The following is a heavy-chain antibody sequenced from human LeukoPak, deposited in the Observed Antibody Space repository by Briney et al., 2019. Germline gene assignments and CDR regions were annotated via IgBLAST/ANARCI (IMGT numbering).Heavy chain of an antibody. CDR2: ISSLSGTI. D-gene: IGHD6-13*01. CDR3: ARDLMGIAYRGAFYY. Sequence: GGSLRLSCAASGFIFSSYSMNWVRQAPGEGLEWVSYISSLSGTIYYADSVKGRFTISRDNAKNSLYLQMNSLRAEDTAVYYCARDLMGIAYRGAFYYWGQGTLVTVSS. J-gene: IGHJ4*02. V-gene: IGHV3-48*04. CDR1: GFIFSSYS.